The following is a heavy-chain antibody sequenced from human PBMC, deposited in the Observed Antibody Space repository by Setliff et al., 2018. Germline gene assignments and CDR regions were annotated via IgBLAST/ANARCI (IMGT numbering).Heavy chain of an antibody. CDR3: LLPCTSGWHNWADP. J-gene: IGHJ5*02. V-gene: IGHV3-73*01. CDR1: GFTFSGSA. Sequence: PGGSLRLSCVASGFTFSGSAIHWVRQASGKGLEWVGRIRSKADKYATDYGASAKGRFIISRDDSKKTAYLQMSSLRAEDTAMYYCLLPCTSGWHNWADPWGQGTLVTVSS. D-gene: IGHD6-19*01. CDR2: IRSKADKYAT.